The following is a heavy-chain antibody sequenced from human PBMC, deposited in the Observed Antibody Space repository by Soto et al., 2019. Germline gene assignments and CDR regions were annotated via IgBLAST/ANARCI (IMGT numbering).Heavy chain of an antibody. V-gene: IGHV4-34*01. D-gene: IGHD3-3*01. CDR1: GGSFSGYY. Sequence: TLSLTCAVYGGSFSGYYWSWIRQPPGKGLEWIGSIYYSGSTYYNPSLKSRVTISVDTSKNQFSLKLSSVTAADTAVYYCARPVSYDFWSGYYYWGQGTLVTVSS. CDR2: IYYSGST. J-gene: IGHJ4*02. CDR3: ARPVSYDFWSGYYY.